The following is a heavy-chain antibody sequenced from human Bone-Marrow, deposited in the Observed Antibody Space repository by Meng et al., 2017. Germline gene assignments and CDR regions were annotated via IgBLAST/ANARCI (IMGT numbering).Heavy chain of an antibody. CDR1: GGSFSGYY. CDR2: INHSGST. CDR3: ARDGGY. V-gene: IGHV4-34*01. D-gene: IGHD3-16*01. Sequence: QVQLQQWGAGLLKPSETLSLTWAVYGGSFSGYYRSWIRQPPGKGLXWIGEINHSGSTNYNPSLKSRVTISVDTSKNQFSLKLSSVTAADTAVYYCARDGGYWGQGTLVTVSS. J-gene: IGHJ4*02.